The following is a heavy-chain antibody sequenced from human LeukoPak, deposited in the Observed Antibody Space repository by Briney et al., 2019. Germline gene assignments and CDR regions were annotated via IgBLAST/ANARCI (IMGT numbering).Heavy chain of an antibody. V-gene: IGHV1-8*02. CDR1: GGTFSSYA. D-gene: IGHD5-12*01. Sequence: ASVKVSCKASGGTFSSYAISWVRQATGQGLEWMGWMNPNSGNTGYAQKFQGRVTMTGNTSISTAYMELSSLRSEDTAVYYCARGYSGYDSDRYYFDYWGQGTLVTVSS. CDR2: MNPNSGNT. CDR3: ARGYSGYDSDRYYFDY. J-gene: IGHJ4*02.